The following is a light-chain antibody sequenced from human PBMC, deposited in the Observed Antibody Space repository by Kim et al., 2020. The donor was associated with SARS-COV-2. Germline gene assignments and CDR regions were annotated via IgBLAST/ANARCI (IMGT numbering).Light chain of an antibody. V-gene: IGKV1-39*01. J-gene: IGKJ2*01. CDR1: QSISIY. Sequence: DIQMTQSPSSLSASVGDRVTITCRASQSISIYLNWYQQKPGKAPKLLIYAASSLQSGVPSRFSGSGSGTDFTLTISSLQHEDFATYYCQQSYSTPYTFGQGTKLEI. CDR3: QQSYSTPYT. CDR2: AAS.